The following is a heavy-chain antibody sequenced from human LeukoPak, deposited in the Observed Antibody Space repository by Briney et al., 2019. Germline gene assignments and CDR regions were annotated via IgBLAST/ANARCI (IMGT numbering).Heavy chain of an antibody. Sequence: GSLRLSCAASGFTVSGNYMSWVRQAPGKGLEWVSVIHSGGSTYYADSVKGRFTISRDNSKNTLYLQMNSLRAEDTAVYYCARDFSRRDDAFDIWGQGTMVTVSS. J-gene: IGHJ3*02. CDR2: IHSGGST. D-gene: IGHD2/OR15-2a*01. CDR3: ARDFSRRDDAFDI. CDR1: GFTVSGNY. V-gene: IGHV3-66*01.